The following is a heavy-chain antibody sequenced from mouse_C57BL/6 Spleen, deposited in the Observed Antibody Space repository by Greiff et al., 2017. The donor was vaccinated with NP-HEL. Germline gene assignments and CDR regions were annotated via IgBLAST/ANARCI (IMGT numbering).Heavy chain of an antibody. CDR3: AREASYGNYGY. D-gene: IGHD2-1*01. Sequence: VQLQQPGAELVMPGASVKLSCKASGYTFTSYWMHWVKQRPGQGLEWIGEIDPSDSYTNYNQKFKGKSTLTVDKSSSTAYMQLSSLTSEDSAVYYCAREASYGNYGYWGQGTTLTVSS. V-gene: IGHV1-69*01. CDR1: GYTFTSYW. CDR2: IDPSDSYT. J-gene: IGHJ2*01.